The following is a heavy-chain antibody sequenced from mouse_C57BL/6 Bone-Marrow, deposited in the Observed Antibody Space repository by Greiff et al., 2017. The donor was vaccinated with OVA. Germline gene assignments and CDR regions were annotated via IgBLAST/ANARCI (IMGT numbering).Heavy chain of an antibody. CDR2: ISSGGDYI. V-gene: IGHV5-9-1*02. CDR3: TRDPYWYFDV. Sequence: EVKLMESGAGLVKPGGSLKLSCAASGFTFSSYAMSWVRQTPEKRLEWVAYISSGGDYIYYADTVKGRFTISRDNARNTLYLQMSSLKSEDTAMYYCTRDPYWYFDVWGTGTTVTVSS. J-gene: IGHJ1*03. CDR1: GFTFSSYA.